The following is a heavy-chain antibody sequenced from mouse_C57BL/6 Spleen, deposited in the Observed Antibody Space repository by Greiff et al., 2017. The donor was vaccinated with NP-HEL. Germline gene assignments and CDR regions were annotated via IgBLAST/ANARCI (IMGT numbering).Heavy chain of an antibody. CDR1: GFTFSSYG. V-gene: IGHV5-6*01. D-gene: IGHD2-3*01. Sequence: EVKLMESGGDLVKPGGSLKLSCAASGFTFSSYGMSWVRQTPDKRLEWVATISSGGSYTYSPDSVKGRFTISRDNAKNTLYLQMSSLKSEDTAMYYCARHDGYYFDYWGQGTTLTVSS. J-gene: IGHJ2*01. CDR3: ARHDGYYFDY. CDR2: ISSGGSYT.